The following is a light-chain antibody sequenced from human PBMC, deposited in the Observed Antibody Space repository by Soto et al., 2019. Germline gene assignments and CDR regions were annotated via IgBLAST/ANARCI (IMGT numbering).Light chain of an antibody. CDR3: QKFDKWPWT. J-gene: IGKJ1*01. Sequence: ETVVTQSPATLSVSPGERATLSCRASQSVSSHLAWYQQKPGQAPRLLIYGASTRATGVPARFSGSGSGTEFALTISSPQSEDSAVYYCQKFDKWPWTFGQGTKVEVK. CDR1: QSVSSH. V-gene: IGKV3-15*01. CDR2: GAS.